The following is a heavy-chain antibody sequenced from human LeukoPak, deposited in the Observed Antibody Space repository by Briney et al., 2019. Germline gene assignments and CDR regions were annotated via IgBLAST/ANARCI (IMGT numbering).Heavy chain of an antibody. D-gene: IGHD5-12*01. Sequence: SETLSLTCTVSGGSISTYYWSWIRQPPGKGLEWIGYIYYTGSTNYNPSLKSRVTISVDTSKNQFSLKLSSVTAADTAVYYCARDRGDGYDYFWDYWGQGTPVTVSS. J-gene: IGHJ4*02. CDR2: IYYTGST. CDR1: GGSISTYY. CDR3: ARDRGDGYDYFWDY. V-gene: IGHV4-59*01.